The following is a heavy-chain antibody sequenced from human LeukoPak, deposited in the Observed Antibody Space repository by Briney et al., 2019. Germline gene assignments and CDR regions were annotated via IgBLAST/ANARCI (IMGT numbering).Heavy chain of an antibody. J-gene: IGHJ4*02. CDR3: ANSPLVPPERLDY. Sequence: GGSLRLSCAASGFTFSHYAMSWVHQAPGKGLEWVSGISGSGGYTYYTDSVKGRFTISRDNSKNTLFLQMNSLRAEDTAVYFCANSPLVPPERLDYWGQGSLVTVSS. V-gene: IGHV3-23*01. CDR2: ISGSGGYT. CDR1: GFTFSHYA.